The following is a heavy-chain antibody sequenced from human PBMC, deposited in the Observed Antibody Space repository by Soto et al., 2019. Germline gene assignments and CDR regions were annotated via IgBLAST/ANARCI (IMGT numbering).Heavy chain of an antibody. CDR3: ARASHDYGDLGGDY. J-gene: IGHJ4*02. Sequence: GASVKVSCKASGYTFTSYGISWVRQAPGQGLEWMGWISAYNGNTNYAQKLQGRVTMTRNTSVSTAYMELSSLRSEDTAVYYCARASHDYGDLGGDYWGQGTLVTVSS. D-gene: IGHD4-17*01. V-gene: IGHV1-18*01. CDR1: GYTFTSYG. CDR2: ISAYNGNT.